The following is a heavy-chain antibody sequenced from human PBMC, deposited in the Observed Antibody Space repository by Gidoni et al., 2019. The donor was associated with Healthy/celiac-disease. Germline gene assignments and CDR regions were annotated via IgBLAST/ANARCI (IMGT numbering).Heavy chain of an antibody. V-gene: IGHV3-33*08. D-gene: IGHD5-18*01. J-gene: IGHJ3*02. CDR2: IWYDGSNK. CDR3: ARDLRGYSYGNDAFDI. Sequence: QVQLVESGGGVVQPGRSLRLSCAASGFTFSSYGMHWVRQAPGKGLEWVAVIWYDGSNKYYADSVKGRFTISRDNSKNTLYLQMNSLRAEDTAVYYCARDLRGYSYGNDAFDIWGQGTMVTVSS. CDR1: GFTFSSYG.